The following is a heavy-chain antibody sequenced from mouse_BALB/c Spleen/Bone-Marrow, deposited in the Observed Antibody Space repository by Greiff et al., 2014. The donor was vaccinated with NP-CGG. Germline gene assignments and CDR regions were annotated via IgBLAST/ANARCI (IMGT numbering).Heavy chain of an antibody. V-gene: IGHV14-3*02. D-gene: IGHD4-1*01. Sequence: VQLKESGGELVKPGASGKLSCTASGFNIKDTYMHWAKQRPEQGLEWIGRIDPANGNTKYDPKFQGKATITADTSSNTAYLQLSSLTSEDTAVYYCARWEYYAMNYWGQGTSVTVSS. CDR2: IDPANGNT. J-gene: IGHJ4*01. CDR3: ARWEYYAMNY. CDR1: GFNIKDTY.